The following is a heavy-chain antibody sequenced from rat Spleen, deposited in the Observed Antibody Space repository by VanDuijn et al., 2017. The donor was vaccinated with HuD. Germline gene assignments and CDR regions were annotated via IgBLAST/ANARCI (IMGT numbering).Heavy chain of an antibody. D-gene: IGHD1-4*01. J-gene: IGHJ3*01. CDR3: ATAGSRVSRFAY. CDR2: ISTGGGNT. Sequence: EVQLVESGGGLVQPGRSLKLSCAASGFTYSNYVMAWVRQAPTKGLEWVASISTGGGNTYYRDSVKGRFTIFRDVAKSTLYLQMDSLRSEDTATYSCATAGSRVSRFAYWGQGTLVTVSS. V-gene: IGHV5-25*01. CDR1: GFTYSNYV.